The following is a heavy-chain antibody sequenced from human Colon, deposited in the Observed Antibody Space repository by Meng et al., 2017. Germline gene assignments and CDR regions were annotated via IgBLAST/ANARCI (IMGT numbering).Heavy chain of an antibody. CDR2: TYYPSKWNN. V-gene: IGHV6-1*01. D-gene: IGHD3-3*01. J-gene: IGHJ5*02. Sequence: QVHMTESGRGLLKPSPSLSSPWASTVENVPRSNTASNWIRQSPSRGLEWLGRTYYPSKWNNDYAVSVRSRITINADTSKSQSSLHLNSVTPEDTAVYYCARGFWKSGFDSWGQGTLVTVSS. CDR3: ARGFWKSGFDS. CDR1: VENVPRSNTA.